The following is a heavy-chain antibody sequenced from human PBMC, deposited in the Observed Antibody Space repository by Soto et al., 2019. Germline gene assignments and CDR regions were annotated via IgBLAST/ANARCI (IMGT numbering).Heavy chain of an antibody. CDR2: IFHSGSP. Sequence: QLQLQESVSGLVKPSQTLSLTCAVSGGSISSGCYSWSWLRQPPGKGLEWIGSIFHSGSPYSNPALNCRVTISVDGSQSHFSLELSSVTAADTALYYWAREVGSGITDWYFHVWGRGPLVTVSS. J-gene: IGHJ2*01. D-gene: IGHD1-26*01. V-gene: IGHV4-30-2*01. CDR3: AREVGSGITDWYFHV. CDR1: GGSISSGCYS.